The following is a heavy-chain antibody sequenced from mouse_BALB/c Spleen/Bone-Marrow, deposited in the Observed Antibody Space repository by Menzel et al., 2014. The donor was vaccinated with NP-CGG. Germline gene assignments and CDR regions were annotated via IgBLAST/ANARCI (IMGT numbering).Heavy chain of an antibody. CDR3: ARGDYGRTYGWYFYF. D-gene: IGHD1-1*01. J-gene: IGHJ1*01. Sequence: QVQLQQSGAEFVQPGAPVKLSCKASGYTFTNYWMNWVKQRPGRGLEWIGRIDPSDSETHYNQKFKDKATLTVDKSSSTAYIQLSSLTSEDSAVYYCARGDYGRTYGWYFYFWGAATTVTVSS. CDR1: GYTFTNYW. CDR2: IDPSDSET. V-gene: IGHV1-69*02.